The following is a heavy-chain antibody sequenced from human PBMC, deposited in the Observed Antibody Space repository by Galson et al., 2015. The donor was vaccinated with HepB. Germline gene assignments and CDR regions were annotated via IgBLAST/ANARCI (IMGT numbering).Heavy chain of an antibody. J-gene: IGHJ6*02. V-gene: IGHV3-23*01. CDR2: ISAIGYNT. CDR1: GFTFSTYA. D-gene: IGHD3-10*01. Sequence: SLRLSCAASGFTFSTYAMSWVRQAPGKGLEWVSTISAIGYNTYYADSVKGRFTISRDNSKNTLYLQMNSLRAEDTAVYYCAKDLVRQVRGVLINGAYGMDVWGQGTTVTVSS. CDR3: AKDLVRQVRGVLINGAYGMDV.